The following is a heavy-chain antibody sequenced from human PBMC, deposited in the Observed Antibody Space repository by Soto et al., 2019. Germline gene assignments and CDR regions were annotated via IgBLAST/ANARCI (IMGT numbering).Heavy chain of an antibody. CDR1: GGSISSYY. CDR3: ARLGSRYSSGWYPGVFDY. J-gene: IGHJ4*02. CDR2: IYYSGST. D-gene: IGHD6-19*01. Sequence: QVQLQESGPGLVKPSETLSLTCTVSGGSISSYYWSWIRQPPGKGLEWIGYIYYSGSTNYNPSLKSRVTISVATSKHQFSLKLSSVTAADTAVYYCARLGSRYSSGWYPGVFDYWGQGTLVTVSS. V-gene: IGHV4-59*08.